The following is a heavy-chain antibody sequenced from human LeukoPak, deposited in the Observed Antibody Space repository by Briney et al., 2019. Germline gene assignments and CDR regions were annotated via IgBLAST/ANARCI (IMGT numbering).Heavy chain of an antibody. CDR3: ASTPQSYCSGGGCYSHLNWYFDL. CDR1: GFTFSSYA. Sequence: HPGGSLRLSCAASGFTFSSYAMSWVRQAPGKGLEWVSAISGSGGSTYYADSVKGRFTISRDNSKNTLYLQMNSLRAEDTAVYYCASTPQSYCSGGGCYSHLNWYFDLWGRGTLVTVSS. D-gene: IGHD2-15*01. CDR2: ISGSGGST. V-gene: IGHV3-23*01. J-gene: IGHJ2*01.